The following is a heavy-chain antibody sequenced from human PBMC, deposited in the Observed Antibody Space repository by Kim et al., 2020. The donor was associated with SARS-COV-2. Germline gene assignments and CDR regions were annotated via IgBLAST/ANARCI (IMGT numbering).Heavy chain of an antibody. J-gene: IGHJ4*02. Sequence: SVKVSCKASGGTFSSYAISWVRQAPGQGLEWMGRIIPILGIANYAQKFQGRVTITADKSTSTAYMELSSLRSEDTAVYYCARESRMELLDYWGQGTLVTVSS. CDR1: GGTFSSYA. D-gene: IGHD1-7*01. CDR3: ARESRMELLDY. CDR2: IIPILGIA. V-gene: IGHV1-69*04.